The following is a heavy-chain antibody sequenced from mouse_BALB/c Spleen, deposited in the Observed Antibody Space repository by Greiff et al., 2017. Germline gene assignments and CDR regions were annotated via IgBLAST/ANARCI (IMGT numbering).Heavy chain of an antibody. V-gene: IGHV14-3*02. CDR1: GFNIKDTY. D-gene: IGHD2-4*01. CDR2: IDPANGNT. Sequence: EVMLVESGAELVKPGASVKLSCTASGFNIKDTYMHWVKQRPEQGLEWIGRIDPANGNTKYDPKFQGKATITADTSSNTAYLQLSSLTSEDTAVYYCAREWDYVPWFAYWGQGTLVTVSA. J-gene: IGHJ3*01. CDR3: AREWDYVPWFAY.